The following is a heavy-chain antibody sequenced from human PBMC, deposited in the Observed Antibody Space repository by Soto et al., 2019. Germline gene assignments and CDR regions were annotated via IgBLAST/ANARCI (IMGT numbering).Heavy chain of an antibody. CDR3: ARRYYSGSGSYYGLDV. Sequence: EASVKVSCKASGYTFTGYYMHWVRQAPGQGLEWMGWINPNSGGTNYAQKFQGRVTMTRDTSISTAYMELSRLRSDDTAVYYCARRYYSGSGSYYGLDVWGQGTTVTVSS. J-gene: IGHJ6*02. CDR2: INPNSGGT. D-gene: IGHD3-10*01. V-gene: IGHV1-2*02. CDR1: GYTFTGYY.